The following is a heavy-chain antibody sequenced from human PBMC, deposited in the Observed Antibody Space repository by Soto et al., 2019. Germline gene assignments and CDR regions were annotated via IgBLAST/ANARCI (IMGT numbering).Heavy chain of an antibody. V-gene: IGHV4-61*01. CDR3: ARGQSPYYDSSGYSFDY. CDR2: IYYSGST. J-gene: IGHJ4*02. Sequence: PSETLSLTCTVSGGYVSSGSYYWSWLRQPPGKGLEWIGYIYYSGSTNYNPSLKSRVTISVDTSKNQFSLKLSSVTAADTAVYYCARGQSPYYDSSGYSFDYWGQGTLVTVSS. CDR1: GGYVSSGSYY. D-gene: IGHD3-22*01.